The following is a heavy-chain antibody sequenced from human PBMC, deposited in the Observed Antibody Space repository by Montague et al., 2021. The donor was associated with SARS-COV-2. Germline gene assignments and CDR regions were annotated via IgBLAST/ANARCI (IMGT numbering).Heavy chain of an antibody. J-gene: IGHJ4*02. Sequence: TLSLTCSVSGGSITSGGCYWTWIRQRPGGDLEWLGYLYYNGMTHYSPSLKSRASFSLDTSKNQFSLKLTSATATDSALYFCVSSLPGNQFQFDYWGQGALVTVSS. CDR1: GGSITSGGCY. CDR3: VSSLPGNQFQFDY. CDR2: LYYNGMT. D-gene: IGHD1-14*01. V-gene: IGHV4-31*03.